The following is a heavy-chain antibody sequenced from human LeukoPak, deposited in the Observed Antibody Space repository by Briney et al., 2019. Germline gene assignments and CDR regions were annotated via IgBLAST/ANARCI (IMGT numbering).Heavy chain of an antibody. Sequence: LSLTCAVYGGSFSGYYWSWIRQAPGKGLEWVSYISSSGSTIYYADSVKGRFTISRDNAKNSLYLQMNSLRAEDTAVYYCARNNWNFFNYYYGMDAWGQGTTVTVSS. CDR3: ARNNWNFFNYYYGMDA. CDR2: ISSSGSTI. V-gene: IGHV3-11*01. D-gene: IGHD1-7*01. J-gene: IGHJ6*02. CDR1: GGSFSGYY.